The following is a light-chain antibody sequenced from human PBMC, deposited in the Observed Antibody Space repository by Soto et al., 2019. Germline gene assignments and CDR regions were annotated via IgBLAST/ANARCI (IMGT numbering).Light chain of an antibody. J-gene: IGKJ5*01. CDR2: GAS. CDR1: QSVISSY. CDR3: QQYNNWPPGIT. Sequence: EIVMTQSPATLSLSPGEIATLSFSASQSVISSYLAWYQQKPGQAPRLLIYGASSRATGIPDGFSGSGSGTEFTLTISSLQSEDFAVYYCQQYNNWPPGITFGQGTRLEIK. V-gene: IGKV3D-15*01.